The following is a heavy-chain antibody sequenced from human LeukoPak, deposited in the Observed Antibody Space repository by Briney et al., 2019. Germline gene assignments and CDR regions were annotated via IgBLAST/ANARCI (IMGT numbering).Heavy chain of an antibody. V-gene: IGHV3-21*01. Sequence: TGGSLRLSCAASGFTFSSYGMHWVRQAPGKGLEWVSSISSSSSYIYYADSVKGRFTISRDNAKNSLYLQMNSLRAEDTAVYYCARLSSGLLDYWGQGTLVTVSS. D-gene: IGHD3-22*01. CDR3: ARLSSGLLDY. CDR2: ISSSSSYI. CDR1: GFTFSSYG. J-gene: IGHJ4*02.